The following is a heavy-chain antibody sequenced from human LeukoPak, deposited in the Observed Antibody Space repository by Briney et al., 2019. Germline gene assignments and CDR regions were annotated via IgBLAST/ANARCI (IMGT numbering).Heavy chain of an antibody. CDR2: IYPGDSEI. V-gene: IGHV5-51*01. CDR1: GYSFTTYW. CDR3: ARPGIRLWLADY. J-gene: IGHJ4*02. Sequence: GESLKISRKGSGYSFTTYWIGWVRQMPGKGLEWMGMIYPGDSEIRYSPSVQDQVTISDDKSISTAYQQGSSLKASDSAMYYCARPGIRLWLADYWGQGTLVSVSS. D-gene: IGHD5-18*01.